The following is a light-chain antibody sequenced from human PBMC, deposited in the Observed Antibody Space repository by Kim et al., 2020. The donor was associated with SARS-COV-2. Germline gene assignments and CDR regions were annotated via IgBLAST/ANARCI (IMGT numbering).Light chain of an antibody. J-gene: IGKJ1*01. V-gene: IGKV3-20*01. CDR1: QSISGSY. Sequence: EIVLTQSLGTLSLSPGERATLSCRASQSISGSYLAWYQQKPGQAPRLLIYGASSRATGIPDRFSGSGSGTDFTLTISRLEPEDFAVYYCQHYGTSAWTFGQGTKVDIK. CDR2: GAS. CDR3: QHYGTSAWT.